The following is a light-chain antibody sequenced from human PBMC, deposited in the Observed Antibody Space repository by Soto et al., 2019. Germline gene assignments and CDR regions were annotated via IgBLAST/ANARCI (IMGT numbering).Light chain of an antibody. J-gene: IGKJ1*01. CDR3: QQDGGAPWT. CDR1: QSVTSDF. CDR2: GAT. V-gene: IGKV3-20*01. Sequence: EVVLTQSPGTLSLSPGDRATLSCRASQSVTSDFLDWYQQRPAQSPRLLIFGATRRATGSTDRFTGSGSGTDFTLTISRLEPEDSAVYYWQQDGGAPWTFGPGTRVEIK.